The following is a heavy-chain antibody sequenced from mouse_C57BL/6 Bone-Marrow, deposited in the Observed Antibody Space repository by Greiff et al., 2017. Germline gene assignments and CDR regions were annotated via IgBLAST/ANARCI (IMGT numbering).Heavy chain of an antibody. J-gene: IGHJ4*01. CDR1: GFTFSDYY. V-gene: IGHV5-16*01. CDR3: AISRRYYYAIYY. D-gene: IGHD2-12*01. CDR2: ITYDGSST. Sequence: EVHLVESGGGLVQPGRSLKLSCTASGFTFSDYYMAWVRQVPDKGLEWVANITYDGSSTYYLYSLKSRFIISRDNAKNILYLQMRSLKSEDTATYYCAISRRYYYAIYYWGQGTAVTVSS.